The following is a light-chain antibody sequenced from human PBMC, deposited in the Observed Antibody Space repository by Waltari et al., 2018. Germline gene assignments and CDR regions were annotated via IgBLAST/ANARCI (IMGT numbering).Light chain of an antibody. V-gene: IGLV2-14*01. CDR3: SAFSSSTTGI. CDR1: SSDVGGFKY. Sequence: QSALTQPDSVSGSPGQSITISCTATSSDVGGFKYVSWYQQYPVKAPKVIIYDVSSRPSGVSTRFSVSKSGNSASLTISGLQAEDEADYYCSAFSSSTTGIFGGGTRVTVL. J-gene: IGLJ2*01. CDR2: DVS.